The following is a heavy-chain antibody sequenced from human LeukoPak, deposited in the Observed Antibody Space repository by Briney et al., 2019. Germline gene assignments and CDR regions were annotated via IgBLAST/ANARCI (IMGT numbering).Heavy chain of an antibody. CDR1: GGSISSCTYS. Sequence: SETLSLTCSVSGGSISSCTYSWGWIRQPPGKGLEWIGYIYYSGSTNYNPSLKSRVTISVDTSKNQFSLKLSSVTAADTAVYYCARRDGRDGYNFLDYWGQGTLVTVSS. V-gene: IGHV4-61*01. D-gene: IGHD5-24*01. CDR3: ARRDGRDGYNFLDY. CDR2: IYYSGST. J-gene: IGHJ4*02.